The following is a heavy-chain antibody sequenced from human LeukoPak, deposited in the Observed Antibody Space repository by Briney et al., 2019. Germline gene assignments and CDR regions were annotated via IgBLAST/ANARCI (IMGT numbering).Heavy chain of an antibody. Sequence: GESLKISCRTSGYIFSAYWIGWVRHMPGRGLEWMGIIYPSDSDIKYSPSFQGHVTISADKSINTAYLQWSSLKASDSAMYYCARQAYCSGDSCFSFLDPFDIWGQGTMVTVPS. CDR1: GYIFSAYW. CDR2: IYPSDSDI. D-gene: IGHD2-15*01. J-gene: IGHJ3*02. CDR3: ARQAYCSGDSCFSFLDPFDI. V-gene: IGHV5-51*01.